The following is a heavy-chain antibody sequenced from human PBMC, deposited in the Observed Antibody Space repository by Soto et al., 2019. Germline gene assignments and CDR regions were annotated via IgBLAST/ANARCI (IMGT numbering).Heavy chain of an antibody. J-gene: IGHJ3*02. CDR3: VRHCDGDCSHAFDI. D-gene: IGHD2-21*02. V-gene: IGHV4-34*01. CDR1: GGSFSGYY. Sequence: VQLQQWGAGLLKPSETLSLTCAVYGGSFSGYYWSWIRQPPGKGLEWIGEINYSGSTNYNPSLKSRVTISVDTSKNQFSLKLSSVTAADTAVFYCVRHCDGDCSHAFDIWGQGTMVTVSS. CDR2: INYSGST.